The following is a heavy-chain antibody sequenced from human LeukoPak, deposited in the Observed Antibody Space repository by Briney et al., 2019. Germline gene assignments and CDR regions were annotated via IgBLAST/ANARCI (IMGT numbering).Heavy chain of an antibody. D-gene: IGHD3-22*01. CDR3: ARVRPSYYDSSGYYAETYFDY. CDR2: INNSGGST. Sequence: GGSLRLSCAASGFTFSSYAMNWVRQAPGKGLAWVSGINNSGGSTYYADSVKGRFTISRDNSKNTLYLQMNSLRAEDTAVYYCARVRPSYYDSSGYYAETYFDYWGQGTLVTVSS. J-gene: IGHJ4*02. V-gene: IGHV3-23*01. CDR1: GFTFSSYA.